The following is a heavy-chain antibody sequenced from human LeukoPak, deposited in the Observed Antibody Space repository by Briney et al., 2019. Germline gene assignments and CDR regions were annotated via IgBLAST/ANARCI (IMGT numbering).Heavy chain of an antibody. Sequence: PGGSLRLSCAASGFTFSSYSMNWVRQAPGKGLEWVSSISSSSSYIYYADSVKGRFTISRDNAKNSLYLQMNSLRAEDTAVYYCARIDSSGYYIDYWGQGTLVTVSS. V-gene: IGHV3-21*01. D-gene: IGHD3-22*01. CDR2: ISSSSSYI. J-gene: IGHJ4*02. CDR1: GFTFSSYS. CDR3: ARIDSSGYYIDY.